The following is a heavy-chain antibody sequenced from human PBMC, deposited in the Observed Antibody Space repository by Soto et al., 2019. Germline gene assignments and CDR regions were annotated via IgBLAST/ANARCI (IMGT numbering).Heavy chain of an antibody. V-gene: IGHV1-69*13. CDR2: IIPIFGTA. D-gene: IGHD2-15*01. Sequence: SLKVSCKASGGTFSSYAISWVRQAPGQGLEWMGGIIPIFGTANYAQKFQGRVTITADESTSTAYMELSSLRSEDTAVYYCAREYGGNRPDGAFDIWGQGTMVTVSS. J-gene: IGHJ3*02. CDR1: GGTFSSYA. CDR3: AREYGGNRPDGAFDI.